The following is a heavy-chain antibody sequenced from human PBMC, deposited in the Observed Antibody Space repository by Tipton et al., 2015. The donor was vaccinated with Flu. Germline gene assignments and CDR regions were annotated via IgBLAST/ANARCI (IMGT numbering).Heavy chain of an antibody. J-gene: IGHJ6*02. CDR3: ARERFGGLYYGMDV. CDR1: GYTFINYD. V-gene: IGHV1-8*01. CDR2: INPNSGNT. Sequence: QLVQSGAEVRKPGASVKVSCQASGYTFINYDLNWVRQAPGQGLEWMGWINPNSGNTGSARKFQGRVTMTRDTSTGTAYLELSSLRYDDTAVYYCARERFGGLYYGMDVWGQGPTVTISS. D-gene: IGHD3-3*01.